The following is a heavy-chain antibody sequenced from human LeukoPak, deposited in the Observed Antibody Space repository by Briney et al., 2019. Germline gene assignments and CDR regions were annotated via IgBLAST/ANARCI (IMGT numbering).Heavy chain of an antibody. CDR1: GGSISSYY. D-gene: IGHD5-12*01. CDR3: ARGVRGVATPNY. V-gene: IGHV4-34*01. J-gene: IGHJ4*02. Sequence: SETLSLTCTVSGGSISSYYWSWIRQPPGKGLEWIGEINHSGSTNYNPSLKSRVTISVDTSKNQFSLKLSSVTAADTAVYYCARGVRGVATPNYWGQGTLVTVSS. CDR2: INHSGST.